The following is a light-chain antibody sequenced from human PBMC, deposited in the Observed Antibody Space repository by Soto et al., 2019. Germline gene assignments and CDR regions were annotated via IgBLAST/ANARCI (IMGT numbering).Light chain of an antibody. CDR3: CSYTSYTPDV. J-gene: IGLJ1*01. V-gene: IGLV2-14*01. CDR1: SSDFGGYNF. Sequence: SALTQPASVSGSPGQSITISCTGTSSDFGGYNFVSWYQHRPGKAPKLMIYAVSNRPSGVSNRFSGSKSGNTASLTISGLQAEDEADYYCCSYTSYTPDVFGTGTKVTVL. CDR2: AVS.